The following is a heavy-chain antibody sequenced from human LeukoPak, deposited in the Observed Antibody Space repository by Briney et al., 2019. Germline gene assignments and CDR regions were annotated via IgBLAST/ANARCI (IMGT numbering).Heavy chain of an antibody. D-gene: IGHD3-16*01. Sequence: GGSLRLSCAASEFTFSNYWMSWVRHAPGKGLERVANIKQDGNEKYYVDSVRGRFTISRDNAKNSLSLQMNSLRAEDTAVYYCASYSTTGGDIAYWGQGTLVTVSS. J-gene: IGHJ4*02. V-gene: IGHV3-7*02. CDR3: ASYSTTGGDIAY. CDR2: IKQDGNEK. CDR1: EFTFSNYW.